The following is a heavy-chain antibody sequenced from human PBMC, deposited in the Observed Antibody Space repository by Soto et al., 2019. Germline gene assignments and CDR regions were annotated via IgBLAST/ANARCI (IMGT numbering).Heavy chain of an antibody. CDR1: GGSISSYY. Sequence: TSETLSLTCTVSGGSISSYYWSWIRQPPGKGLEWIGYIYFSGSTNYNPSLKSRVTISVDTSKNQFSLKLSSVTAADTAVYYCARDGYYYDSSGYQSVYYFAYWGQGTRVTVSS. CDR3: ARDGYYYDSSGYQSVYYFAY. D-gene: IGHD3-22*01. J-gene: IGHJ4*02. CDR2: IYFSGST. V-gene: IGHV4-59*01.